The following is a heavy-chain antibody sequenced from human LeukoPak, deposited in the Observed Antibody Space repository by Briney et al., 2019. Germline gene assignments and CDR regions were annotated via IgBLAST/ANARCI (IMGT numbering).Heavy chain of an antibody. J-gene: IGHJ6*02. D-gene: IGHD3-9*01. Sequence: HGESLKISCKGSGYSFTSYWIGWVRQIPGKGLEWMGIIYPGDSDTGYSPSFQGQVTISAGKSISTAYLQWSSLKASDTAMYYCASPGHYDILTGYYPYYYGMDVWGQGTTVTVSS. CDR3: ASPGHYDILTGYYPYYYGMDV. CDR2: IYPGDSDT. V-gene: IGHV5-51*01. CDR1: GYSFTSYW.